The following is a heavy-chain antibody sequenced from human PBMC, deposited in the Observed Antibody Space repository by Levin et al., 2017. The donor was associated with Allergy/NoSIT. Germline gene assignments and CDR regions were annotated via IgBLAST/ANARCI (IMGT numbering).Heavy chain of an antibody. D-gene: IGHD1-1*01. CDR2: ISTTSSAI. CDR1: GFTFSSYT. CDR3: ASSATGTTPGVF. V-gene: IGHV3-48*01. J-gene: IGHJ4*02. Sequence: GGSLRLSCAASGFTFSSYTMNWVRQAPGKGLEWVSYISTTSSAIYYADSVEGRFTISRDNAKNSLYLQMSSLRADDTAVYYCASSATGTTPGVFWGQGALVTVSS.